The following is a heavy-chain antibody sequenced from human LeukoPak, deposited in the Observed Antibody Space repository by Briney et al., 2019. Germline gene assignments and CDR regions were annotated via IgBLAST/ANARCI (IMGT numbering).Heavy chain of an antibody. CDR1: GFTFSSYT. CDR3: ASSKYYYDSSGYLDY. Sequence: PGRSLRLSCAASGFTFSSYTLHWVRQAPGKGLEWVAAISYDGSNKYYADSVKGRFTISRDNSKNTLYLQMNSLKTEDTAVYYCASSKYYYDSSGYLDYWGQGTLVTVSS. D-gene: IGHD3-22*01. CDR2: ISYDGSNK. J-gene: IGHJ4*02. V-gene: IGHV3-30-3*01.